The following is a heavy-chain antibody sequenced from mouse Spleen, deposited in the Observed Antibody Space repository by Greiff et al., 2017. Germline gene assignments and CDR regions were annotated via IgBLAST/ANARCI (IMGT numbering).Heavy chain of an antibody. J-gene: IGHJ2*01. V-gene: IGHV1-62-2*01. CDR3: ARHEADPIYDGPYFDY. Sequence: QVQLQQSGAELVKPGASVKLSCKASGYTFTEYTIHWVKQRSGQGLEWIGWIYPGSGSIKYNEKFKDKATLTADKSSSTVYMELSRLTSEDSAVYFCARHEADPIYDGPYFDYWGQGTTLTVSS. D-gene: IGHD2-3*01. CDR1: GYTFTEYT. CDR2: IYPGSGSI.